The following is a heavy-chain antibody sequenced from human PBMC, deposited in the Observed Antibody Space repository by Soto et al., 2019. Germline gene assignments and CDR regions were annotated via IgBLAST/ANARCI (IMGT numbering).Heavy chain of an antibody. V-gene: IGHV3-48*01. D-gene: IGHD3-22*01. CDR3: ARDQLYYNDISGRPLNAFDV. CDR2: LQSGSSSK. CDR1: GFTFNHYW. J-gene: IGHJ3*01. Sequence: GGSLRLSCAASGFTFNHYWMHWVRQPPGKGLEWVSRLQSGSSSKYYADSVKGRFTISRDNAKNSLYLQMNSLRAEDTAVYYCARDQLYYNDISGRPLNAFDVWGQGTMVTVSS.